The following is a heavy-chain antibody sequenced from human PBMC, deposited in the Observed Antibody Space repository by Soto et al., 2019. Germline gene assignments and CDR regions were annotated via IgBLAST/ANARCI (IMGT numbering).Heavy chain of an antibody. Sequence: QVQLVESGGGVVQPGRSLRLSCAASGFTFSSYGMHWVRQAPGKGLEWVSVISYDGSNKYYAESVKGRFTISRDNSNNTLYLQMNSLRAEDTAVYYCAKMGGDGYNSDYYYGMDVCGKGTTVTVSS. J-gene: IGHJ6*04. V-gene: IGHV3-30*18. CDR1: GFTFSSYG. D-gene: IGHD5-12*01. CDR3: AKMGGDGYNSDYYYGMDV. CDR2: ISYDGSNK.